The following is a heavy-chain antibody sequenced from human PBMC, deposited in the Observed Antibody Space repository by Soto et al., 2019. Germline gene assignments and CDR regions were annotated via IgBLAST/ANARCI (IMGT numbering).Heavy chain of an antibody. V-gene: IGHV1-18*01. CDR1: GYTFTSYG. Sequence: QVQLVQSGAEVKKPGASVKVSCKASGYTFTSYGISWVRQASGQGLEWMGWISAYNGNTNYAQKLQGRVTMTTDTSTSTAYMELRSLRSDDTAVYYCARRVQLVEGYYYYGMDVWGQGTAVTVSS. D-gene: IGHD6-13*01. CDR2: ISAYNGNT. J-gene: IGHJ6*02. CDR3: ARRVQLVEGYYYYGMDV.